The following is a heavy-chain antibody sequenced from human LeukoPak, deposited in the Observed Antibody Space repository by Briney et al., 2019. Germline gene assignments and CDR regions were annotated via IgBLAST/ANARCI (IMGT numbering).Heavy chain of an antibody. CDR1: GYTFTSYG. CDR2: ISAYNGNT. D-gene: IGHD3-22*01. J-gene: IGHJ4*02. CDR3: ARVLKVNYYDSSGYYHYYFDY. Sequence: ASVKVSCKASGYTFTSYGISWVRQAPGQGLEWMGWISAYNGNTNYAQKLQGRVTMTTDTSTSTAHMELRSLRSDDTAVYYCARVLKVNYYDSSGYYHYYFDYWGQGTLVTVSS. V-gene: IGHV1-18*01.